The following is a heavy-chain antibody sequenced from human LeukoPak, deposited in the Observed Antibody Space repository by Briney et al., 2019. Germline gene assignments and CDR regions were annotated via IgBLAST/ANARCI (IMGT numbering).Heavy chain of an antibody. Sequence: SGGSLRLSCAASGFTFSSHSMNWVRQAPGKGLEWVSYISSSSGTIYYGDSVKGRFTISRDNVKKSLYLQMNSLRVEDTAVYYCARDHNYGSDYWGQGTLVTVSS. CDR2: ISSSSGTI. CDR1: GFTFSSHS. J-gene: IGHJ4*02. V-gene: IGHV3-48*01. D-gene: IGHD5-18*01. CDR3: ARDHNYGSDY.